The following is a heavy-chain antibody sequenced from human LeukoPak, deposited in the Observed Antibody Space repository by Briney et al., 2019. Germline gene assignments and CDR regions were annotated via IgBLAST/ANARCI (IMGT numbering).Heavy chain of an antibody. Sequence: SETLSLTWAVYGGSFSGYYWSWIRQPPGKGLEWIGEINHSGSTNYNPSLKSRVTISVDTSKNQFSLKLSSVTAADTAVYYCARARRFQNWFDPWGQGTLVTVSS. J-gene: IGHJ5*02. CDR1: GGSFSGYY. CDR3: ARARRFQNWFDP. D-gene: IGHD3-3*01. CDR2: INHSGST. V-gene: IGHV4-34*01.